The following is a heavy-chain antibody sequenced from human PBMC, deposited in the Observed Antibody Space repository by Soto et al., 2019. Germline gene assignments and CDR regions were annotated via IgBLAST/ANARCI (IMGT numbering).Heavy chain of an antibody. CDR3: ARFQVATMAFDY. V-gene: IGHV4-31*01. D-gene: IGHD5-12*01. Sequence: QVQLQESGPGLVKPSQTLSLTCTVSGGSISSGGYYWSWIRQHPGKGLEWIGYIYYSGSTYYNPSLKSAVTISVDTSKNQFSLKLSSVTAADTAVYYCARFQVATMAFDYWGQGTLVTVSS. J-gene: IGHJ4*02. CDR2: IYYSGST. CDR1: GGSISSGGYY.